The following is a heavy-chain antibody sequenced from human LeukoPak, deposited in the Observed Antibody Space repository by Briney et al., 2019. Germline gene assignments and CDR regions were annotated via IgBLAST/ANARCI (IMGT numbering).Heavy chain of an antibody. J-gene: IGHJ6*04. CDR2: NFHRGST. D-gene: IGHD3-10*01. Sequence: SETLSLTCAVSGYSIGSGFYWGWFRQPPAKGVEGMGSNFHRGSTYYKPSPKRRVTISVDTTKNPFSLKLGSVTAADTALYYCARASGSYGSGSYYYSGMDVWGKGATVTVSS. CDR3: ARASGSYGSGSYYYSGMDV. V-gene: IGHV4-38-2*01. CDR1: GYSIGSGFY.